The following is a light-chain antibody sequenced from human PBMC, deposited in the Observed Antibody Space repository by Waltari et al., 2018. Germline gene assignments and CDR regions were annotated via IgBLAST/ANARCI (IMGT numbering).Light chain of an antibody. CDR3: HQYYSNRMWT. J-gene: IGKJ1*01. Sequence: DIVMTQSPDSLAVSLGERATITRKSSQSVLYSSNNRNYLAWYQQKPGQPPKMLIYWASTRESGVPDRFSGSGSGTDFTLTISSLQAEDVAVYYCHQYYSNRMWTFGQGTKVEIK. V-gene: IGKV4-1*01. CDR2: WAS. CDR1: QSVLYSSNNRNY.